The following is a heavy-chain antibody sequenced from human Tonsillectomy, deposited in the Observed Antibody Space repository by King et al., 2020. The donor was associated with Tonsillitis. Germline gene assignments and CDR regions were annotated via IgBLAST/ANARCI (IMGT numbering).Heavy chain of an antibody. CDR3: AKEGLLAY. CDR1: GFTFSSYG. V-gene: IGHV3-30*18. Sequence: VQLVESGGGVVQPGRSLRLSCAASGFTFSSYGMHWVRQAPGKGLEWVAVISYDGSNKYYADSVKGRFTISRDNSKNTLYLQMNSLRAEDTAVYYCAKEGLLAYWGQGTLVTVSA. CDR2: ISYDGSNK. J-gene: IGHJ4*02. D-gene: IGHD2-21*02.